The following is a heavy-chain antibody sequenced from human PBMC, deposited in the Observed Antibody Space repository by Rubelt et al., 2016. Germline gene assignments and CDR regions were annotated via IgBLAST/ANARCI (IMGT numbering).Heavy chain of an antibody. D-gene: IGHD4-17*01. CDR3: GRDPNGDFFGAFDM. CDR2: IRASGGGS. J-gene: IGHJ3*02. V-gene: IGHV3-23*01. Sequence: RWVRRSPGKGLEWVSGIRASGGGSIYANSVKGRFTISRDNSKNTLYLQMNDLRAEDTAIYYCGRDPNGDFFGAFDMWGQGTMVTVSS.